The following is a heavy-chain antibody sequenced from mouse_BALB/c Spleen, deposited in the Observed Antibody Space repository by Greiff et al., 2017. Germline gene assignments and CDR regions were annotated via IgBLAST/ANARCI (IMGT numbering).Heavy chain of an antibody. D-gene: IGHD2-12*01. V-gene: IGHV5-6-5*01. CDR1: GFTFSSYA. J-gene: IGHJ1*01. Sequence: EVQGVESGGGLVKPGGSLKLSCAASGFTFSSYAMSWVRQTPEKRLEWVASISSGGSTYYPDSVKGRFTISRDNARNILYLQMSSLRSEDTAMYYCARGYDVLYWYFDVWGAGTTVTVSS. CDR3: ARGYDVLYWYFDV. CDR2: ISSGGST.